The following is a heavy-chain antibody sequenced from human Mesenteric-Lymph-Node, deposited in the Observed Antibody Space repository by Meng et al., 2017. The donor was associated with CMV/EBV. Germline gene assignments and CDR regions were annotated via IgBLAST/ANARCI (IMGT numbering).Heavy chain of an antibody. J-gene: IGHJ6*02. CDR2: IPYDASNK. D-gene: IGHD3-16*01. CDR1: GFNFSDYG. CDR3: AKAPGGDYYYGLDV. V-gene: IGHV3-30*02. Sequence: GGSLRLSCAASGFNFSDYGMHWVRQAPGKGLEWVAFIPYDASNKYYGDSVKGRFTISRDNSKNTQYLQMKSLRPEDTAVYFCAKAPGGDYYYGLDVWGQGTTVTVSS.